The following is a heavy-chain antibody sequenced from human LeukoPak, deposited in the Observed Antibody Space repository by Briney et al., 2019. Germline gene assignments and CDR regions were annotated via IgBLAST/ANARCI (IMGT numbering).Heavy chain of an antibody. Sequence: ASVKVSCKASGYTFTSYGISWVRQAPGQGLEWMGWISAYNGNTNYAQKLQGRVTMTTDTSTSTAYMELRSLRSDDTAVYYCARDMAMIDPYYYYGMDVWGQGTTVTVSS. J-gene: IGHJ6*02. CDR1: GYTFTSYG. CDR2: ISAYNGNT. D-gene: IGHD3-22*01. CDR3: ARDMAMIDPYYYYGMDV. V-gene: IGHV1-18*01.